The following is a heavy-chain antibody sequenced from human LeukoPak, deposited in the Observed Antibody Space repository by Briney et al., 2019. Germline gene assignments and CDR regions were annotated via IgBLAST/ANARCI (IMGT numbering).Heavy chain of an antibody. CDR2: ISWNSGSI. D-gene: IGHD6-6*01. CDR3: AKDIEYSSPEGPFDY. Sequence: XRSLRLSCAXSGFTFDDYAMHWVRHAPGKGLEWVSGISWNSGSIGYADSVKGRFTISRDNAKNSLYLQMNSLRAEDTALYYCAKDIEYSSPEGPFDYWGQGTLVTVSS. CDR1: GFTFDDYA. J-gene: IGHJ4*02. V-gene: IGHV3-9*01.